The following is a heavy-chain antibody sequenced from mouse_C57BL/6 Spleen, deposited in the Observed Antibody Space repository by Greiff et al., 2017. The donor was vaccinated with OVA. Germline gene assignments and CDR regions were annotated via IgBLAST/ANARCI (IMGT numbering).Heavy chain of an antibody. CDR1: GFSLTSYG. J-gene: IGHJ1*03. CDR2: IWSGGST. Sequence: QVHVKQSGPGLVQPSQSLSITCTVSGFSLTSYGVHWVRQSPGQGLEWLGVIWSGGSTDYNAAFISRLSISKDNSKSQVFFKMNSLQADDTAIYYCARNWIYYGAPGYFDVWGTGTTVTVSS. CDR3: ARNWIYYGAPGYFDV. D-gene: IGHD2-13*01. V-gene: IGHV2-2*01.